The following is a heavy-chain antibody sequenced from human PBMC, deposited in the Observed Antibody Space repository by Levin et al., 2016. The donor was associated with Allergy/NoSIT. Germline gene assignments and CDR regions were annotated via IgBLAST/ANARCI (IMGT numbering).Heavy chain of an antibody. V-gene: IGHV5-51*01. CDR3: ASRAAYCSPATCSWGS. CDR2: IYPDDSDA. CDR1: GYNFANYW. Sequence: GESLKISCKAYGYNFANYWVGWVRQMPGKGLEWIGVIYPDDSDARYSPSFQGQVTISADKYSDTAYLQWNSLKASDSALYYCASRAAYCSPATCSWGSWGQGTLVTVSS. J-gene: IGHJ5*02. D-gene: IGHD2-15*01.